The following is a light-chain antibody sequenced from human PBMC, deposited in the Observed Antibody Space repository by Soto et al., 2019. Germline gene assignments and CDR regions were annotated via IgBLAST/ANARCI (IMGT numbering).Light chain of an antibody. Sequence: QAVVTQESSLTVSPGGTVTLTCGSSTGPVTNGHFPYWFQQKPGQAPRPLIYDTDNKHSWTPARFSASLLGDKAALTLSGALPEDEADYYCLLSYTGRLYVFGPGTKVTVL. CDR3: LLSYTGRLYV. V-gene: IGLV7-46*01. J-gene: IGLJ1*01. CDR1: TGPVTNGHF. CDR2: DTD.